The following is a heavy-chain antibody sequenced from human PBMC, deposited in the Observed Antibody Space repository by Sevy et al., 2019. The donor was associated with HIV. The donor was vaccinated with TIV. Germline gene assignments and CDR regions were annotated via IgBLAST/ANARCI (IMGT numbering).Heavy chain of an antibody. Sequence: ASVKVSCKASGGTFSKYAITWVRQAPGQGLEWMGGIIPIFGTANYAQKFQGRVTITADESTSTAYMELSSLRSEDTAVYYCARDRGFSSTSEYXMDXWGXGTTVTVSS. J-gene: IGHJ6*04. CDR3: ARDRGFSSTSEYXMDX. CDR2: IIPIFGTA. V-gene: IGHV1-69*13. D-gene: IGHD2-2*01. CDR1: GGTFSKYA.